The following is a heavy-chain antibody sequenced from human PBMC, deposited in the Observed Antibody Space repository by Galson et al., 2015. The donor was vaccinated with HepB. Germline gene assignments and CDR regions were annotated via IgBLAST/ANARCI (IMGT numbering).Heavy chain of an antibody. CDR1: GYTFTSYG. CDR3: ARNSRLYYFDY. J-gene: IGHJ4*02. CDR2: ISTYNGNT. D-gene: IGHD4-23*01. V-gene: IGHV1-18*01. Sequence: QSGAEVKKPGESPKISCKASGYTFTSYGISWVRQAPGQGLEWMGWISTYNGNTHYAQKLQGRVTMTTDTSTSTAYMELRSLRSDDTAVYYCARNSRLYYFDYWGQGTLVTVSS.